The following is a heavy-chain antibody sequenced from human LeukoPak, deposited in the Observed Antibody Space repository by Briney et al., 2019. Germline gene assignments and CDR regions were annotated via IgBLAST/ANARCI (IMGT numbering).Heavy chain of an antibody. D-gene: IGHD6-19*01. V-gene: IGHV4-39*01. CDR1: GGSISSSSNF. J-gene: IGHJ6*02. CDR3: ARRVAGLSYGMDV. Sequence: PSETLSLTCTVSGGSISSSSNFWGGIRQPPVKGLEWIGSIYYSGSTYYSPSLKSRVTISVDTSKNQFSLKLSSVTAADTAVYYCARRVAGLSYGMDVWGQGTTVTVSS. CDR2: IYYSGST.